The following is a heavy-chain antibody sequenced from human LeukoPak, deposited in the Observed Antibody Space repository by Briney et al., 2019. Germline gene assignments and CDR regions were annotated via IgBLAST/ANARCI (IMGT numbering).Heavy chain of an antibody. CDR1: GFTFSDYY. CDR3: AKDILASGSSLAGYFDY. D-gene: IGHD1-26*01. V-gene: IGHV3-11*01. Sequence: GGSLRLSCAASGFTFSDYYMSWIRQAPGKGLEWVSYISSSGSTIYYADSVKGRFTISRDNAKNSLYLQMNSLRAEDTALYYCAKDILASGSSLAGYFDYWGQGTLVTVSS. CDR2: ISSSGSTI. J-gene: IGHJ4*02.